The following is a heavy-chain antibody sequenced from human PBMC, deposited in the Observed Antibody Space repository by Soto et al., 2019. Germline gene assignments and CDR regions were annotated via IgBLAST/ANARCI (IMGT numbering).Heavy chain of an antibody. CDR1: GGSISSYY. Sequence: QVQLQESGPGLVKPSETLSLTCTVSGGSISSYYWSWIRQPPGKGLEWIGYIYYSGSTNYNPSLTSRVTISVDTSTNQFSLKLSSVTAADTAVYYCARSYRRYCSGGSCYSYYYYYMDVWGKGTTVTVSS. CDR3: ARSYRRYCSGGSCYSYYYYYMDV. D-gene: IGHD2-15*01. CDR2: IYYSGST. V-gene: IGHV4-59*01. J-gene: IGHJ6*03.